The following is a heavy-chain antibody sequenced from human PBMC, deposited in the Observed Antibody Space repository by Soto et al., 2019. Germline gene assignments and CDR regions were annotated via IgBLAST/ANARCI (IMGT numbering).Heavy chain of an antibody. J-gene: IGHJ6*03. D-gene: IGHD3-9*01. CDR1: GGSFSGYY. CDR3: ARVTLQFLTRYYYYMDV. V-gene: IGHV4-34*01. Sequence: SETLSLTCAVYGGSFSGYYWSWIRQPPGKGLEWIGEINHSGSTNYNPSLKSRVTISVDTSKNQFSLKLSSVTAADTAVYYCARVTLQFLTRYYYYMDVWGKGTTVTVSS. CDR2: INHSGST.